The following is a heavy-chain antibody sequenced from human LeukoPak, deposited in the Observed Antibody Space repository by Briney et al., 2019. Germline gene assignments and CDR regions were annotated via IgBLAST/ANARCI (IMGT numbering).Heavy chain of an antibody. CDR1: GFTFDNYA. D-gene: IGHD3-10*01. J-gene: IGHJ5*02. CDR3: AKDAGGSGRNWFDP. V-gene: IGHV3-9*01. Sequence: GRSLRLSCAASGFTFDNYAMHWVRQAPGKGLEWVSGISWNSGIIDYADSVKGRFTISRDNAKNSLYLQMSSLRPEDTALYYCAKDAGGSGRNWFDPWGQGTLVTVSS. CDR2: ISWNSGII.